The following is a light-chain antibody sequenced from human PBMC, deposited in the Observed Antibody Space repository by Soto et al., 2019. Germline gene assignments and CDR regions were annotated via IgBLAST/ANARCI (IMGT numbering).Light chain of an antibody. J-gene: IGKJ4*01. V-gene: IGKV1-9*01. CDR1: QGISSY. CDR2: AAS. CDR3: QQLKSYPRT. Sequence: DIQLTQSPSFLSASVGDRVTITCRASQGISSYLAWHHQRPGKAPKVLIYAASTLQSGVPSRFSGSGSGTEFTLTISSLQPEDFATYYCQQLKSYPRTFGGGTKVEIK.